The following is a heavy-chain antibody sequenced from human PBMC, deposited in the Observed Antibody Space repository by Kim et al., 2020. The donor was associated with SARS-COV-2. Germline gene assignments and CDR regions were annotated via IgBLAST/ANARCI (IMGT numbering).Heavy chain of an antibody. J-gene: IGHJ4*02. CDR2: IIPVLNTS. CDR3: AFGSGTSYTGY. Sequence: SVKVSCKASGGTFRRYAITWVRQAPGQGLEWMGGIIPVLNTSNYAQKFQGRVTIIADESTSTAYMEMSSLRSEDTAVYYCAFGSGTSYTGYWGQGTLVT. V-gene: IGHV1-69*13. D-gene: IGHD3-10*01. CDR1: GGTFRRYA.